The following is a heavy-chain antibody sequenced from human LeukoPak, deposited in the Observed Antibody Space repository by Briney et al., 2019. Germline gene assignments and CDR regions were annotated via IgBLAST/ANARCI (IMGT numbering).Heavy chain of an antibody. J-gene: IGHJ4*02. CDR3: ATDPWGNYRGFFDY. D-gene: IGHD1-7*01. Sequence: GGSLRLSCVASGIPFSRYGMAWVRQAPGKGLEWVSIISGSGGDSYYADSMRGRFTISRDNSKNTLYLQMNNVRADDTAVYFCATDPWGNYRGFFDYWGQGTLITVSS. CDR2: ISGSGGDS. CDR1: GIPFSRYG. V-gene: IGHV3-23*01.